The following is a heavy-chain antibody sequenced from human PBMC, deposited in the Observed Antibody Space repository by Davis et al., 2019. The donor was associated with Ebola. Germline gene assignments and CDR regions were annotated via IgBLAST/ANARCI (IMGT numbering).Heavy chain of an antibody. D-gene: IGHD3-22*01. CDR3: ARGRGHYESSGGDF. CDR2: INPSGGST. Sequence: ASVKVSCKASGYTFNSYYIHWVRQAPGQGLEWMGIINPSGGSTTYAQKFQGRVTMTRDTSTRTVYMELSRLRSEDTAVYYCARGRGHYESSGGDFWGQGTLVTVSS. V-gene: IGHV1-46*02. CDR1: GYTFNSYY. J-gene: IGHJ4*02.